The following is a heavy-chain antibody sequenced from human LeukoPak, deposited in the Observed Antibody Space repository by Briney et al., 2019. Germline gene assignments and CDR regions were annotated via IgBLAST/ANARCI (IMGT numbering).Heavy chain of an antibody. V-gene: IGHV4-4*07. CDR1: GGSISSYY. CDR2: IYTSGST. D-gene: IGHD1-26*01. CDR3: AREVIVGATYDAFDI. J-gene: IGHJ3*02. Sequence: PSETLSLTCTVSGGSISSYYWSWIRQPAGKGLEWIGRIYTSGSTNYDPSLKSRVTMSVDTSKNQFSLKLSSVTAADTAVYYCAREVIVGATYDAFDIWGQGTMVTVSS.